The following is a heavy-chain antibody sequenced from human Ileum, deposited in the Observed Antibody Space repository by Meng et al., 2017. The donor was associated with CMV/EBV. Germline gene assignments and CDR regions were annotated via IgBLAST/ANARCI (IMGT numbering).Heavy chain of an antibody. CDR2: VNPNSGGT. CDR3: AREGLTIAVADYYFDY. J-gene: IGHJ4*02. V-gene: IGHV1-2*06. Sequence: YTCTDYYVHWVRQAPGQELEWMGRVNPNSGGTNYAQKFHGRVPMTRDTSISTAYMELRDLTSDDSAVYYCAREGLTIAVADYYFDYWGQGTLVTVSS. D-gene: IGHD6-19*01. CDR1: YTCTDYY.